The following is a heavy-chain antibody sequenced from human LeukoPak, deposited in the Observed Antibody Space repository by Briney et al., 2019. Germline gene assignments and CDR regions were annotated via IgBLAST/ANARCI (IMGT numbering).Heavy chain of an antibody. D-gene: IGHD3-16*01. CDR1: GSTFSSYA. J-gene: IGHJ4*02. CDR2: ISYDGSNK. V-gene: IGHV3-30-3*01. Sequence: GSLRLSCAASGSTFSSYAMHWVRQAPGKGLEWVAVISYDGSNKYYADSVKGRFTISRDNSKNTLYLQMNSLRAEDTAVYYCAKITGRIFDYWGQGTLVTVSS. CDR3: AKITGRIFDY.